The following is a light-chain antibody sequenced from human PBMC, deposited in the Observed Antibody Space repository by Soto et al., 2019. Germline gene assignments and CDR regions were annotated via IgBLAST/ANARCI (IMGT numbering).Light chain of an antibody. CDR3: TSWTTSTNMI. CDR2: DVN. V-gene: IGLV2-14*03. CDR1: SSDIGAYNF. J-gene: IGLJ2*01. Sequence: QSALTQPSSVSGSPGQSITISCTGTSSDIGAYNFVSWYQQHPGKAPKLMLYDVNIRPSGVSNRFSGSKSGNTASLPISGLQAEDEADYYCTSWTTSTNMIFGGGTQLTVL.